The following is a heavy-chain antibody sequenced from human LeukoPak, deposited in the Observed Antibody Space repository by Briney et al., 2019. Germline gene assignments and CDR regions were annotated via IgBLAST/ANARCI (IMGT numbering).Heavy chain of an antibody. Sequence: PSETLSLTCTVSGGSISTSSYYWSWIRQPPGKGLEWIGNIHNSESTYYNPSLKSRVTMSVDTSKNQFSLKLSSVTAADTAVYYCARQVTFGYAFAYYFDYWGQGSLVTVSS. CDR1: GGSISTSSYY. D-gene: IGHD5-18*01. V-gene: IGHV4-39*01. J-gene: IGHJ4*02. CDR3: ARQVTFGYAFAYYFDY. CDR2: IHNSEST.